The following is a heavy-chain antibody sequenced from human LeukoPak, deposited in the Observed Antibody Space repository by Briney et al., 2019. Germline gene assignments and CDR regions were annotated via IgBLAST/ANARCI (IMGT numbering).Heavy chain of an antibody. J-gene: IGHJ4*02. CDR2: INPNSGGT. V-gene: IGHV1-2*02. CDR1: GYTFTGYY. Sequence: ASVKVSCKASGYTFTGYYMHWVRQAPGQGLEWMGWINPNSGGTNYAQKFQVRVTMTRDTSISTAYMELSRLRADDTAVYYCAREEVGAHRGFDYGGQGTLVTVSS. D-gene: IGHD1-26*01. CDR3: AREEVGAHRGFDY.